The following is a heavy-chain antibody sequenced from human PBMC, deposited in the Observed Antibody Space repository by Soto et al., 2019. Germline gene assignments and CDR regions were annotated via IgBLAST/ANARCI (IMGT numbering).Heavy chain of an antibody. CDR3: AHRPNINVGYIFDY. J-gene: IGHJ4*02. D-gene: IGHD5-12*01. Sequence: QITLKESSPTLVKPTQTLTLTCTFSGFSLSTSGVGVGWIRQPPGKALEWLALIYWDDDHRYSPSLKSRLTINKDTSKHQVVLTMTNMDPVDTATYYCAHRPNINVGYIFDYWGQGTLVTVSS. CDR1: GFSLSTSGVG. V-gene: IGHV2-5*02. CDR2: IYWDDDH.